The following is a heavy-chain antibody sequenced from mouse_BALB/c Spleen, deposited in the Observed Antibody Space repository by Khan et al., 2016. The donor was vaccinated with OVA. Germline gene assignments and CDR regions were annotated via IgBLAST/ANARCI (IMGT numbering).Heavy chain of an antibody. CDR1: GYSITSNYV. V-gene: IGHV3-2*02. CDR3: ASNNYYGYAMDY. D-gene: IGHD1-1*01. J-gene: IGHJ4*01. Sequence: EVQLQESGPGLVKPSQSLSITCTVTGYSITSNYVRYLIRQLRENKVWLMGFISYSGRTSYNPSLKSRSTITRNTSKNQFFLQLNSVTTEDTATNDVASNNYYGYAMDYWGQGTSVTVSS. CDR2: ISYSGRT.